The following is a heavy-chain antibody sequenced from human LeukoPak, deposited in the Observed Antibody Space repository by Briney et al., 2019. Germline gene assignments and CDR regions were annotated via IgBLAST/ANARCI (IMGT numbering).Heavy chain of an antibody. V-gene: IGHV3-53*01. D-gene: IGHD3-22*01. Sequence: GGSLRLSCAASGFTVSSNYMSWVRQAPGKGLEWVSVIYSGGSTYYADSVKGRFTISRDNSKNTLYLQMNSLRAEDTAVYYCARDPVTYYYDSSGTWGQGTLVTVSS. CDR3: ARDPVTYYYDSSGT. CDR1: GFTVSSNY. CDR2: IYSGGST. J-gene: IGHJ5*02.